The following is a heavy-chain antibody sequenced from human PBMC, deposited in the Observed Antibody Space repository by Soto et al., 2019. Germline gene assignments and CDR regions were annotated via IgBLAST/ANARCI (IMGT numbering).Heavy chain of an antibody. CDR1: GGSISSSSYY. D-gene: IGHD4-17*01. J-gene: IGHJ4*02. Sequence: QLQLQESGPGLVKPSETLSLTCTVSGGSISSSSYYWGWIRQPPGKGLEWIGSIYYSGSTYYNPSLKSRVTISVDTSKNQCSLKLSSVTAADTAVYYCARQLSTVTTVSFDYWGQGTLVTVSS. CDR2: IYYSGST. CDR3: ARQLSTVTTVSFDY. V-gene: IGHV4-39*01.